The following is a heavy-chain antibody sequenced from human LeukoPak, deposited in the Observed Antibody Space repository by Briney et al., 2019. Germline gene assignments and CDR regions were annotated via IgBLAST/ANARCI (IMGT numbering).Heavy chain of an antibody. J-gene: IGHJ4*02. D-gene: IGHD3-22*01. CDR1: GYTLTELS. CDR3: ATAPGLYSSGYYLGLDY. CDR2: FDPEDGET. Sequence: RRPSVKVSCKVSGYTLTELSMHWVRQAPGKGLEWMGGFDPEDGETIYAQKFQGRVTMTEDTSTDTAYMELSSLRSEDTAVYYCATAPGLYSSGYYLGLDYWGQGTLVTVSS. V-gene: IGHV1-24*01.